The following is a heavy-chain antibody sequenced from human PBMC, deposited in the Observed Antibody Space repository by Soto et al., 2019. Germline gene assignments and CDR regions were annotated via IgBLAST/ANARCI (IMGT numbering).Heavy chain of an antibody. J-gene: IGHJ5*02. CDR1: GFTFSSYG. CDR2: IWYDGSNK. V-gene: IGHV3-33*01. CDR3: AREGGWGSGGSCYSPLDP. D-gene: IGHD2-15*01. Sequence: GGSLRLSCAASGFTFSSYGMHWVRQAPGKGLEWVAVIWYDGSNKYYADSVKGRFTISRDNSKNTLYLQMNSLRAEDTAVYYCAREGGWGSGGSCYSPLDPWGQGTLVTVSS.